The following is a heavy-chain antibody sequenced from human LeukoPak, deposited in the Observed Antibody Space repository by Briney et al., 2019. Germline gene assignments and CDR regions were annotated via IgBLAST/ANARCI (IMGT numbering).Heavy chain of an antibody. V-gene: IGHV3-23*01. CDR3: VKPANYYGSGTIGGFDY. CDR1: GFTFSSYA. J-gene: IGHJ4*02. D-gene: IGHD3-10*01. CDR2: ISGSGGST. Sequence: PGGSLRLSCAACGFTFSSYAMSGVRQAPGKGLEWVSAISGSGGSTYYADSVKGRFTISRDNSKNTLYLQMNSLRAEDTAVYYYVKPANYYGSGTIGGFDYWGQGTLVTVSS.